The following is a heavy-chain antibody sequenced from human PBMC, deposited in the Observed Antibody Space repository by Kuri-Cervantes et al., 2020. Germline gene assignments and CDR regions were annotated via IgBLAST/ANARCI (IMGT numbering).Heavy chain of an antibody. CDR3: ARLVGATKPFDY. D-gene: IGHD1-26*01. CDR2: IKQDGSEK. V-gene: IGHV3-7*01. Sequence: GESLKISCAASGFTFSSYWMSWVRQAPGKGLEWVANIKQDGSEKYYVDSVKGRFTISRDNAKNSLYLQMNSLRAEDTAVYYCARLVGATKPFDYWGQGTLVTVS. J-gene: IGHJ4*02. CDR1: GFTFSSYW.